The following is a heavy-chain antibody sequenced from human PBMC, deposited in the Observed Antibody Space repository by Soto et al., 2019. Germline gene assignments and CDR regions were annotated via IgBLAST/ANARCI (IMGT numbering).Heavy chain of an antibody. CDR1: GGSMGHYH. Sequence: PSETLSLTCTVSGGSMGHYHGCWVRQPPGKGLEFIGYTHDSGSINYNPSLMSRVAISVDTSKNQFSLKLSSVTAADPAVYYCARHRLTVTDYWGQGTLVTVSS. CDR3: ARHRLTVTDY. J-gene: IGHJ4*02. D-gene: IGHD4-17*01. V-gene: IGHV4-59*08. CDR2: THDSGSI.